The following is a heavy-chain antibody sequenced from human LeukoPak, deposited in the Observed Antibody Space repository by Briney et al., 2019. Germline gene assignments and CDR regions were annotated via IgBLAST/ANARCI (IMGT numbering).Heavy chain of an antibody. CDR2: ISSSTSYI. V-gene: IGHV3-21*01. CDR1: GFTFSSYT. CDR3: ARGGDYYGSGTLLYYYYMDV. J-gene: IGHJ6*03. Sequence: GGSRRLSCAASGFTFSSYTMNWVRQAPGKGLEWVSSISSSTSYIYYADSVKGRFTISRDNAKNSLYLQMNSLRAEDTAVYYCARGGDYYGSGTLLYYYYMDVWGKGTTVTVSS. D-gene: IGHD3-10*01.